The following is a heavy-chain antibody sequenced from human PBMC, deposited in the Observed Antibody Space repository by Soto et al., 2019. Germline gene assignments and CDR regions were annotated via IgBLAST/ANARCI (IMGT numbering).Heavy chain of an antibody. J-gene: IGHJ6*02. CDR1: GFTFSSYW. CDR2: IKQDGSEK. D-gene: IGHD2-2*01. Sequence: SLRLSCAASGFTFSSYWMSWVRQAPGKGLEWVANIKQDGSEKYYVDSVKGRFTISRDNAKNSLYLQMNSLRAEDTAVYYCARDSGYCSSTSCYYVSGRIYYSGMDVWGQGTTVTVSS. CDR3: ARDSGYCSSTSCYYVSGRIYYSGMDV. V-gene: IGHV3-7*01.